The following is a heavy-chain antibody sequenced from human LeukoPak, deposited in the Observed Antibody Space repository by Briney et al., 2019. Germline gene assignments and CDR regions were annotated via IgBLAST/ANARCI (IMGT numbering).Heavy chain of an antibody. CDR3: ARDRGWYPIDAFDI. CDR2: IYSGGST. CDR1: GFTVSSNY. V-gene: IGHV3-53*01. J-gene: IGHJ3*02. D-gene: IGHD2-15*01. Sequence: PGGSLRLSCAASGFTVSSNYMSWVRQAPGKGLEWVSVIYSGGSTYYADSVKGRFTISRDNSKNTLYLQMNSLRAEDTAVYYCARDRGWYPIDAFDIWGQGTMVTVSS.